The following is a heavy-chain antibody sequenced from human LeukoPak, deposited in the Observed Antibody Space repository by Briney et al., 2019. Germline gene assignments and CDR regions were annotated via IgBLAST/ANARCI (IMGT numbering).Heavy chain of an antibody. CDR1: GFTFSSYE. CDR3: GEGPFNVFGVGPPPRAMDV. J-gene: IGHJ6*02. CDR2: ISSSGSTI. Sequence: GGSLRLSCAASGFTFSSYEMNWVRQAPGKGLEWVSYISSSGSTIYYADSVKGRFTISRDNAKNSLYLQMNSLRAEDTAVYYCGEGPFNVFGVGPPPRAMDVWGQGTTVTVSS. V-gene: IGHV3-48*03. D-gene: IGHD3-3*01.